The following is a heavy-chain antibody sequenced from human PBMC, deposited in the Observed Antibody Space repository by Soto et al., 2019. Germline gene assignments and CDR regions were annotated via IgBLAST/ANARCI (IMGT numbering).Heavy chain of an antibody. V-gene: IGHV4-59*08. CDR1: GGSISSYY. CDR2: IYYSGST. J-gene: IGHJ4*02. CDR3: ARHRRDFDY. Sequence: QVQLQESGPGLVKPSETLSLTCTVSGGSISSYYWSWIRQPPGKGLEWIGYIYYSGSTNYNPSLRSRVTISVDTSKNQFSLKLSSGTAADTAVYYCARHRRDFDYWGQGTLVTVSS.